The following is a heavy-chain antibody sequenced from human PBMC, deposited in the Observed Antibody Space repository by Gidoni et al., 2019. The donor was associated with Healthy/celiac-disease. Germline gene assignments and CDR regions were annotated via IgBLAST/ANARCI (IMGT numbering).Heavy chain of an antibody. D-gene: IGHD3-22*01. CDR2: FDPEDCET. CDR3: ATVPRSSGYYYVAFDI. V-gene: IGHV1-24*01. CDR1: GYTLTELS. J-gene: IGHJ3*02. Sequence: QVQLVQSGAEVKKPGASVKVSCKVSGYTLTELSMHWVRQAPGKGLEWMGGFDPEDCETIYAQNFQGRVTMTEDTSTDTAYMELSSLRSEDTAVYYCATVPRSSGYYYVAFDIWGQGTMVTVSS.